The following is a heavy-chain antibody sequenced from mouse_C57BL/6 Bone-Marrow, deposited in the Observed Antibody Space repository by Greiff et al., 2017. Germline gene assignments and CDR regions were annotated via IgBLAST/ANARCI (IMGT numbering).Heavy chain of an antibody. Sequence: VQLQQPGAELVKPGASVKMSCKASGYTFTSYWITWVKQRPGQGLEWIGDIYPGSGSTNYNEKFKSKATLTVDTSSSTAYMQLSSLTSEDSAVYYCARSGANWDVLDYWGQGTTLTVSS. J-gene: IGHJ2*01. CDR2: IYPGSGST. CDR3: ARSGANWDVLDY. CDR1: GYTFTSYW. V-gene: IGHV1-55*01. D-gene: IGHD4-1*01.